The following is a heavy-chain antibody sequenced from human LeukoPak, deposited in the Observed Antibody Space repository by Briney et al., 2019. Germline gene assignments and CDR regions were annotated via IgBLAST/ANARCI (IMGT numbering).Heavy chain of an antibody. Sequence: SETLSLTCTVSGGSISRYYWSWIRQPPGKGLEWIGYIYYSGSTNYNPSLKSRVTISVDTSKNQFSLKLSSVTAADTAVYYCARVMGFTIFGVVITYYYYMDVWGKGTTVAVSS. V-gene: IGHV4-59*01. D-gene: IGHD3-3*01. J-gene: IGHJ6*03. CDR2: IYYSGST. CDR3: ARVMGFTIFGVVITYYYYMDV. CDR1: GGSISRYY.